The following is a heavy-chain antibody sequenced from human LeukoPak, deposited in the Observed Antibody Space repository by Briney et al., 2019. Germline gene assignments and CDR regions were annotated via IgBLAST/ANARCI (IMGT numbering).Heavy chain of an antibody. J-gene: IGHJ4*02. CDR1: GGTFSSYA. CDR3: ARDRVSSSSKSDY. Sequence: VASVKVSCKASGGTFSSYAISWVRQAPGQGLEWMGGIIPIFGTANYAQKFQGRVTITTDESTSTAYMELRSLRSDDTAVYYCARDRVSSSSKSDYWGQGTLVTVSS. CDR2: IIPIFGTA. V-gene: IGHV1-69*05. D-gene: IGHD6-6*01.